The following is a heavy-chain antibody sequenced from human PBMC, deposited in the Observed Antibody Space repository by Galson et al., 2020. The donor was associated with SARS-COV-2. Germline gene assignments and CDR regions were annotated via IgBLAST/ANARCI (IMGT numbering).Heavy chain of an antibody. J-gene: IGHJ4*02. Sequence: WMHWVRQAPGKGLVWVSRINSDGSSTSYADSVKGRFTISRDNAKNTLYLQMNSLRAEDTAVYYCARDQSREYSSSVDLVDWGQGTLVTVSS. V-gene: IGHV3-74*01. CDR2: INSDGSST. D-gene: IGHD6-6*01. CDR1: W. CDR3: ARDQSREYSSSVDLVD.